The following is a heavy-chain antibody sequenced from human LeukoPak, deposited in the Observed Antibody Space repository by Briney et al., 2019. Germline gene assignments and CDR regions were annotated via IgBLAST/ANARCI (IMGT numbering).Heavy chain of an antibody. J-gene: IGHJ4*02. V-gene: IGHV3-23*01. CDR1: GFTFSSYA. Sequence: GGSLRLSCAASGFTFSSYAMSWVRQAPGKGLEWVSAISCRGGSTYFADSVKGRFTISRDNSKNTLYLQMNNLRAEDTAIYYCAKAANYDILTGYYLDYWGQGTLVTVSS. CDR3: AKAANYDILTGYYLDY. CDR2: ISCRGGST. D-gene: IGHD3-9*01.